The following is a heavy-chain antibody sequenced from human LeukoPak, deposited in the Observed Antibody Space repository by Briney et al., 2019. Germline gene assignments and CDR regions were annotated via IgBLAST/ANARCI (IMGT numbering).Heavy chain of an antibody. D-gene: IGHD3-10*01. J-gene: IGHJ4*02. CDR2: IYHSGST. CDR3: AREDYYGSGSYYNF. V-gene: IGHV4-4*02. CDR1: GGSISSSNW. Sequence: TSGTLSLTCAVSGGSISSSNWWSWARQPPGKGLEWIGEIYHSGSTNYNPSLKSRVTISVDKSKNQFSLKLSSVTAADTAVYYCAREDYYGSGSYYNFWGQGTLVTVSS.